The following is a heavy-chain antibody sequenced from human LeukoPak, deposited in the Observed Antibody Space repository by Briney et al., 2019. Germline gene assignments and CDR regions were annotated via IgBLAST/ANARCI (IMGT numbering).Heavy chain of an antibody. V-gene: IGHV4-59*12. J-gene: IGHJ3*02. CDR2: IYYSGST. CDR3: AREAYYYDSSGYWDAFDI. D-gene: IGHD3-22*01. CDR1: GGSISSYY. Sequence: SETLSLTCTVSGGSISSYYWSWIRQPPGKGLEWIGYIYYSGSTSYNPSLKSRVTISVDTSKNQFSLKLSSVTAADTAVYHCAREAYYYDSSGYWDAFDIWGQGTMVTVSS.